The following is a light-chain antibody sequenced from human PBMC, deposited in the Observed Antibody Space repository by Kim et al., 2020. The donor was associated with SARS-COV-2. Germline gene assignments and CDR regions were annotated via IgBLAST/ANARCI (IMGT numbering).Light chain of an antibody. Sequence: QSALTQPPSASGSPGHSVAISCTGTSSDVGAYNYVSWYQQHPGKAPKLMIYEVNKRPSGVPDRFSGSKSGNTASLTVSGLQAEDEADYYCSSYAGTNNLIFGGGTQLTVL. CDR2: EVN. J-gene: IGLJ2*01. V-gene: IGLV2-8*01. CDR3: SSYAGTNNLI. CDR1: SSDVGAYNY.